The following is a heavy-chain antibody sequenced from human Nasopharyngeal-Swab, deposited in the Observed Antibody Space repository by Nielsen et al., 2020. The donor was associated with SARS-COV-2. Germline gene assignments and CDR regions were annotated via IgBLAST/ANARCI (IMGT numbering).Heavy chain of an antibody. D-gene: IGHD3-22*01. Sequence: WIRQPPGKGLEWIGEINHSGSTNYNPSLKSRVTISVDTSKNQFSLKPSSVTAADTAVYYCARGQGPRHYYDSSGYYYDVLGRGYYFDYWGQGTLVPSPQ. CDR2: INHSGST. CDR3: ARGQGPRHYYDSSGYYYDVLGRGYYFDY. J-gene: IGHJ4*02. V-gene: IGHV4-34*01.